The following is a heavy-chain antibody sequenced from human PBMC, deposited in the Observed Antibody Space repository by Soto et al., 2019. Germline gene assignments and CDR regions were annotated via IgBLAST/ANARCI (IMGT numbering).Heavy chain of an antibody. CDR3: AREAGYCSRTSCYRRAFDT. V-gene: IGHV3-74*01. J-gene: IGHJ3*02. Sequence: EVQLVESGGDLVQPGGSLRLSCAASGFTFSGHWMHWVRQVPGKGLEWVSRINTDGGTSVYADSVKGRFTISRDNAKNTLYLQMNALRAEDTAVYYCAREAGYCSRTSCYRRAFDTWGQGTTVTVSS. D-gene: IGHD2-2*01. CDR2: INTDGGTS. CDR1: GFTFSGHW.